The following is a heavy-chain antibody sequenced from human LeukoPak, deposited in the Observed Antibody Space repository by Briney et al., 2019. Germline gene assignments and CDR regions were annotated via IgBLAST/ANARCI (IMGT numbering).Heavy chain of an antibody. Sequence: ASVKVSCKASGGAFSSYAISWVRQAPGQGLEWMGGIITIFGTINYAQKFQGRVTITTDESTSTAYMELSSLRSEDTAVYYWALPASSSWGTPHNWFDPWGQGTLVTVSS. V-gene: IGHV1-69*05. J-gene: IGHJ5*02. D-gene: IGHD6-13*01. CDR1: GGAFSSYA. CDR3: ALPASSSWGTPHNWFDP. CDR2: IITIFGTI.